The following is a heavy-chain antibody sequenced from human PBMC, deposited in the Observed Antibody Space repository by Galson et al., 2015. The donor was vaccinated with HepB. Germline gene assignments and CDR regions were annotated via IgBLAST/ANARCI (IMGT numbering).Heavy chain of an antibody. D-gene: IGHD3-3*01. CDR3: AREVTYYDFWSGSGGGYMDV. J-gene: IGHJ6*03. CDR2: ISAYNGNT. Sequence: SVKVSCKASGYTFTSYGISWVRQAPGQGLEWMGWISAYNGNTNYAQKLQGRVTMTTDTSTSTAYMELRSLRSDDTAVYYCAREVTYYDFWSGSGGGYMDVWGKGTTVTVSS. V-gene: IGHV1-18*01. CDR1: GYTFTSYG.